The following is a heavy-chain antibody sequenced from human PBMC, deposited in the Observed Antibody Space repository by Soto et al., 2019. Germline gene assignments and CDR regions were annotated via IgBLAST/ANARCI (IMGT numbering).Heavy chain of an antibody. CDR1: GFTFSNYT. Sequence: EVQLVESGGGLVKPGGSLRLSCAASGFTFSNYTLNWVRQAPGKGLEWVSSITPSRNYIYYADSVRDRFTISRDNAKNSLYLQMNSLRAEDTAVYFCAREKAIFGVITPNLAFDYWGQGTLVTVSS. D-gene: IGHD3-3*01. CDR3: AREKAIFGVITPNLAFDY. CDR2: ITPSRNYI. V-gene: IGHV3-21*01. J-gene: IGHJ4*02.